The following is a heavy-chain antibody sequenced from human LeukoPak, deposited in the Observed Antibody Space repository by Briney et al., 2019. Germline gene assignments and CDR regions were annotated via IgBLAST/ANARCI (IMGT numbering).Heavy chain of an antibody. J-gene: IGHJ3*02. CDR2: INHSGST. Sequence: SETLSLTCAVYGGSFSGYYWSWIRQPPGKGLEWIGEINHSGSTNYNPSLKSRVTISVDTSKNQFSLKLSSVTAADTAVYYCARGYDSSGYYYVGVSDAFDIWGQGTMVTVSS. V-gene: IGHV4-34*01. D-gene: IGHD3-22*01. CDR3: ARGYDSSGYYYVGVSDAFDI. CDR1: GGSFSGYY.